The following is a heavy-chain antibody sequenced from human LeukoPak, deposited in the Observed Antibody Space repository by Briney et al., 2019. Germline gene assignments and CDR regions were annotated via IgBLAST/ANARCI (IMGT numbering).Heavy chain of an antibody. Sequence: ASVKVSCKASGYTFTGYYVHWVHQAPGQGLEWMGWINSNSGATNYAQRFQGRVTMARDTSLSTLYMELSRLTSDDTAIYYCARASAYDSSTYGYWGQGTLVTVSS. CDR3: ARASAYDSSTYGY. CDR1: GYTFTGYY. D-gene: IGHD3-22*01. V-gene: IGHV1-2*02. J-gene: IGHJ4*02. CDR2: INSNSGAT.